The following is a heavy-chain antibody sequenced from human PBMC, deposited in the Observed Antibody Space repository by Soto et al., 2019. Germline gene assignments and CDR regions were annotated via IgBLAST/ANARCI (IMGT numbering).Heavy chain of an antibody. CDR2: VYYSGAT. D-gene: IGHD3-16*01. Sequence: QVHLQESGPGLVRPSQTLSLTCSVSGDSTATGGHYYNWIRQVPGKGLEWIGYVYYSGATPYNPSLRARATISRDTSKNQFSLRLISVTAADTALYYCARDKDLQPTVWGFWGQVIQVTVSS. V-gene: IGHV4-31*03. J-gene: IGHJ4*02. CDR3: ARDKDLQPTVWGF. CDR1: GDSTATGGHY.